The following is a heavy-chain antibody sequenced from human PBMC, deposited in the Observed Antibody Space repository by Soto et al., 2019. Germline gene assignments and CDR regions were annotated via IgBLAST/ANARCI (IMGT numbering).Heavy chain of an antibody. Sequence: QVQLQQWGAGLLKPSETLSLNCAVTGGSLSGYYWSWIRQPPGRGLEGLGEVKDGGHTNYRPSLRGRVTISSDTSKKEFSLRLNSVTAADTGVYSCARGQEGVVATHWDQGSLVTVSS. CDR2: VKDGGHT. D-gene: IGHD5-12*01. J-gene: IGHJ4*02. CDR3: ARGQEGVVATH. CDR1: GGSLSGYY. V-gene: IGHV4-34*01.